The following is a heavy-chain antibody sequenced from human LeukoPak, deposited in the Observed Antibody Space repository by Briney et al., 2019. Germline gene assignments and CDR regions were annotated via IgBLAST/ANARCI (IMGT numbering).Heavy chain of an antibody. CDR2: IYASGRP. CDR3: AREGGSYNSFDP. D-gene: IGHD1-26*01. V-gene: IGHV4-4*07. Sequence: SQTLSLTCTVAGGSMSFYYCSSIRQPAGKRLEWIGRIYASGRPDSNPSLKSRLTMSVDTSKNQFSLKLTSVTAAETAVYYCAREGGSYNSFDPWGQGTLVTVSS. J-gene: IGHJ5*02. CDR1: GGSMSFYY.